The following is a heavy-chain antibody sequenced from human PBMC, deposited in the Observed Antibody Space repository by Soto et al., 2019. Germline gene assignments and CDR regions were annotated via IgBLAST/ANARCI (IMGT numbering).Heavy chain of an antibody. J-gene: IGHJ4*01. CDR1: GGPITSGLYS. Sequence: SETLSLTCPSSGGPITSGLYSGGGIRKPPGKTLEWIGTIYYHGNTYSNPSLKSRVTISVDTSNNQLSLKLRSVTAADTAVYYCARHDGFSSGWIFDYWGHGTLVTVSS. CDR3: ARHDGFSSGWIFDY. V-gene: IGHV4-39*01. D-gene: IGHD6-19*01. CDR2: IYYHGNT.